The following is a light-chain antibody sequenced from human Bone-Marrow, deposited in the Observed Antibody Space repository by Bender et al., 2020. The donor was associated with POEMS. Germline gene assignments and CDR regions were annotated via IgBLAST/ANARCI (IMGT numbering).Light chain of an antibody. CDR1: NIGYKR. J-gene: IGLJ3*02. CDR2: DDS. V-gene: IGLV3-21*02. Sequence: SYVLTQPSSVSVAPGETARIPCGGDNIGYKRGHWDQPKPGHAPVVVVHDDSDRPSGIPERFSGSNSGNTTTLTISRVEAGDEADYYCHVWDRSSDHVVFGGGTKLTVL. CDR3: HVWDRSSDHVV.